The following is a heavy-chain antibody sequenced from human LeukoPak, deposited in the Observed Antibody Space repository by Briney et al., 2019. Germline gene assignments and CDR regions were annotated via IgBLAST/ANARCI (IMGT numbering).Heavy chain of an antibody. CDR2: INSDGSST. CDR3: ARDPGSGSYSRLFDY. CDR1: GFTFSSYW. Sequence: PEGSLRLSCAASGFTFSSYWMHWVRQAPGKGLVWVSRINSDGSSTSYADSVKGRFTISRDNAKNTLYLQMNSLRAEDTAVYYCARDPGSGSYSRLFDYWGQGTLVTVSS. V-gene: IGHV3-74*01. D-gene: IGHD3-10*01. J-gene: IGHJ4*02.